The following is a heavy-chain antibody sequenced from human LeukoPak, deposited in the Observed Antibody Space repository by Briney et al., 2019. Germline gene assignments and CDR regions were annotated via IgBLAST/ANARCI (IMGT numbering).Heavy chain of an antibody. D-gene: IGHD3-10*01. Sequence: ASVKVSCKASGYTFTTYYMHWVRQAPGQGLEWMGGIIPIFGTANYAQKFQGRVTITTDESTSTAYMELSSLRSEDTAVYYCAREGSYDAFDIWGQGTMVTVSS. J-gene: IGHJ3*02. CDR1: GYTFTTYY. CDR2: IIPIFGTA. CDR3: AREGSYDAFDI. V-gene: IGHV1-69*05.